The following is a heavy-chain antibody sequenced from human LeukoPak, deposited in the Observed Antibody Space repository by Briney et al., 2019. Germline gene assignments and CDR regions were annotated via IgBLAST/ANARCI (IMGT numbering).Heavy chain of an antibody. Sequence: ASVKVSCKASGYTLTDYYIHWVRRAPGQGLEWMGRINPNSGGTNFAQKFQGRVTMARDTSVSTAYMELTRLRSDDTAVYYCARDFERPDFWGQGTLVTVSS. J-gene: IGHJ4*02. CDR3: ARDFERPDF. CDR1: GYTLTDYY. V-gene: IGHV1-2*06. CDR2: INPNSGGT.